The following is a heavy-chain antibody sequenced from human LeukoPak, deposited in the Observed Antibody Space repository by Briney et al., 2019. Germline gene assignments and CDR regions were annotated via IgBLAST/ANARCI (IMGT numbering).Heavy chain of an antibody. CDR3: ARDRYYYDSSGYLLFDY. D-gene: IGHD3-22*01. J-gene: IGHJ4*02. Sequence: SETLSLTRAVSGGSISSGGYSWSWIPQPPGKGLEWIGYIYYSGSTYYNPSLKSRVTISVDTSKNQFSLKLSSVTAADTAVYYCARDRYYYDSSGYLLFDYWGQGTLVTVSS. V-gene: IGHV4-30-4*07. CDR1: GGSISSGGYS. CDR2: IYYSGST.